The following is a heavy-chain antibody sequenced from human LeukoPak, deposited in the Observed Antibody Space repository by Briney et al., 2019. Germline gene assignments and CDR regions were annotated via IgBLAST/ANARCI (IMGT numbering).Heavy chain of an antibody. CDR3: ARVSLVRGVIGPEGN. J-gene: IGHJ4*02. CDR1: GYTFTGSY. CDR2: ISAYNGNT. V-gene: IGHV1-18*01. D-gene: IGHD3-10*01. Sequence: ASVKVSCRASGYTFTGSYIHWVRQAPGQGLEWMGWISAYNGNTNYAQKLQGRVTMTTDTSTSTAYMELRSLRSDDTAVYYCARVSLVRGVIGPEGNWGQGTLVTVSS.